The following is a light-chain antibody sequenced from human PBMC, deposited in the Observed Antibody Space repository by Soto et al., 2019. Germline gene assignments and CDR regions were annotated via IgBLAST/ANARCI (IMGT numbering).Light chain of an antibody. CDR1: SSNIERNT. V-gene: IGLV1-44*01. CDR3: AAWDDSLNALV. J-gene: IGLJ2*01. Sequence: QLVLTQPPSASGTPGQRVTISCSGSSSNIERNTVSWYQQLPGAAPKLLIYSNNRRPSGVPDRFSGSRSGTSASLAISGLQSEDESDYHCAAWDDSLNALVFGGGTKLTV. CDR2: SNN.